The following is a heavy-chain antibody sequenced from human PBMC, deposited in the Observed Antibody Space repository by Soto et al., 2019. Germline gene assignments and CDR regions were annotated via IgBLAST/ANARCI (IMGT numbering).Heavy chain of an antibody. CDR1: GGSFSGYY. CDR2: INHSGST. D-gene: IGHD5-12*01. J-gene: IGHJ4*02. V-gene: IGHV4-34*01. CDR3: ARGLDGYNYFDY. Sequence: SETLSLTCAVYGGSFSGYYWSWIRQPPGKGLEWIGEINHSGSTNYNPSLKSRVTISVDTSKNQFSLKLSSVTSADTAVYYCARGLDGYNYFDYWGQGTLVTVSS.